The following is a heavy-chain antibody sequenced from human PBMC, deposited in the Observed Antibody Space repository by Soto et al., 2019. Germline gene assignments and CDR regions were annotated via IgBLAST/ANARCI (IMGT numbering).Heavy chain of an antibody. D-gene: IGHD6-13*01. CDR1: GGAFNNYA. Sequence: QVQLVQSGAEVKRPGSSVKVSCKASGGAFNNYAIYCVRQTPGQGLEWLGTIVPVFPSVYYAPRFQGRLTITADGSTDTVYMVLTSLKSEDTAVYYCAREMPSTAAAYFYYGLNVWGQGTSVTVSS. V-gene: IGHV1-69*18. CDR2: IVPVFPSV. CDR3: AREMPSTAAAYFYYGLNV. J-gene: IGHJ6*02.